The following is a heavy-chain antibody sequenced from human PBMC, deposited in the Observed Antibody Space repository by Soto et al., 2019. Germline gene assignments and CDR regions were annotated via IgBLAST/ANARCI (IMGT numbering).Heavy chain of an antibody. V-gene: IGHV3-7*01. CDR1: GFTFSSYW. J-gene: IGHJ1*01. D-gene: IGHD6-19*01. CDR2: IKQDGSEK. CDR3: ANIAVAGLGAEYFQQ. Sequence: GGSLRLSCAASGFTFSSYWMTWVRQAPGKGLEWVANIKQDGSEKYFVDSVKGRFTISRDNAKNSLYLQMNSLRAEDTAVYYCANIAVAGLGAEYFQQWGQGTLVTVSS.